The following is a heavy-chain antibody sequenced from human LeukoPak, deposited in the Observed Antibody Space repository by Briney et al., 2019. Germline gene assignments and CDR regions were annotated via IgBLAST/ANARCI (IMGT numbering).Heavy chain of an antibody. D-gene: IGHD1-26*01. J-gene: IGHJ4*02. CDR1: GFDFSSNW. Sequence: GGSLRLSCAASGFDFSSNWMHWVRHAPGQGLVWVSRIKGDGISTNYADSVKGRFTISRDSAKNSLYLQMNSLRDEDTAVYYCAPHRGGNYPFDFWGQGTQVTVSS. V-gene: IGHV3-74*01. CDR3: APHRGGNYPFDF. CDR2: IKGDGIST.